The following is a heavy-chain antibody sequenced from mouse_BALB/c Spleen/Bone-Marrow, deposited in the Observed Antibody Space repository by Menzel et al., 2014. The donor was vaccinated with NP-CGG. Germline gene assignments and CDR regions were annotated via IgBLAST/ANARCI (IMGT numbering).Heavy chain of an antibody. Sequence: VQLQQSGAELVRPGTSVKVSCKASGYAFTTYLIEWVKQRPGQGLEWIGVINPGSGDTHYNEKFRDKATLTADKSSSTAYMQLSGLTSDDSAVYFCARNANWLFTYWGQGTLVTVSA. CDR1: GYAFTTYL. J-gene: IGHJ3*01. CDR2: INPGSGDT. D-gene: IGHD4-1*01. V-gene: IGHV1-54*01. CDR3: ARNANWLFTY.